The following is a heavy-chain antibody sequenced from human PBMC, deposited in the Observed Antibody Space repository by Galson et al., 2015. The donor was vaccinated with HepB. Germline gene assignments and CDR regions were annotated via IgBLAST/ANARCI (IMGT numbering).Heavy chain of an antibody. V-gene: IGHV3-9*01. CDR3: ARIVATDDAFDI. Sequence: SLRLSCAASGFTFDDYAMHWVRQAPGKGLEWVSGISWNSGSIGYADSVKGRFTISRDNAKKSLYLQMNSLRAEDTALYYCARIVATDDAFDIWGQGTMVTVSS. D-gene: IGHD5-12*01. J-gene: IGHJ3*02. CDR2: ISWNSGSI. CDR1: GFTFDDYA.